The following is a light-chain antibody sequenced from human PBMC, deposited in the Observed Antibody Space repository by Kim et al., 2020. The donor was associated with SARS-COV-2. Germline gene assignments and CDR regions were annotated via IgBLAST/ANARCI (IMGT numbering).Light chain of an antibody. CDR2: IKGDGSH. J-gene: IGLJ2*01. V-gene: IGLV4-69*02. CDR1: SGHSSYA. CDR3: QTWGTGIRL. Sequence: QLVLTQSPSASASLGASVKLTCTLSSGHSSYAIAWHQQQPEKGPRYLMKIKGDGSHSKGDGIPDHFSGSGSGAERYLTISSLQSDDEADYYCQTWGTGIRLFGGGTQLTVL.